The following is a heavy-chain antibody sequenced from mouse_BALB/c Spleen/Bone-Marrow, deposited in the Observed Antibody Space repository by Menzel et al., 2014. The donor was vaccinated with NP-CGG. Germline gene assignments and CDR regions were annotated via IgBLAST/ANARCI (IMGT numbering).Heavy chain of an antibody. D-gene: IGHD2-1*01. J-gene: IGHJ4*01. CDR2: IDPENGDT. Sequence: VQLQQSGAELVRSGASVKLSCTASGFNIKDYYMHWVKQRPEQGLEWIGWIDPENGDTEYAPKFQGKATMTADTSSNTAYLQLSSLTSEDTAVYYCNGNYYAMDYWCQGTSVTVSS. V-gene: IGHV14-4*02. CDR3: NGNYYAMDY. CDR1: GFNIKDYY.